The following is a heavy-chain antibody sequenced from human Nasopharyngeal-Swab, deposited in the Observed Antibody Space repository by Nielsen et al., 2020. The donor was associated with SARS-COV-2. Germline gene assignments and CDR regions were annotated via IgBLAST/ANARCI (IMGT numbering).Heavy chain of an antibody. CDR3: ARAYSSGWYARGVGAFDI. Sequence: GGSLRLSCAASGFTFSSYAMSWVRQAPGKGLEWVSAISGSGGSTYYADSVKGRSTISRDNSKNTLYLQMNSLRAEDTAVYYCARAYSSGWYARGVGAFDIWGQGTMVTVSS. J-gene: IGHJ3*02. CDR1: GFTFSSYA. V-gene: IGHV3-23*01. D-gene: IGHD6-19*01. CDR2: ISGSGGST.